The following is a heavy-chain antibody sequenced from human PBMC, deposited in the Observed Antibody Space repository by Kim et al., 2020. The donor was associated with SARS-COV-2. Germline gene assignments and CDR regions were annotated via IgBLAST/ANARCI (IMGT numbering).Heavy chain of an antibody. D-gene: IGHD1-1*01. Sequence: SETLSLTCTVSGGSVTSGAYYWTWIRHHPGKGLEWIGYISYSGSTYYNPSLKSRVTISVDTSKNQFSLRLSSVTAADTVVYYCARDKREPISYYYYGMDVWVQGTTLTVSS. CDR2: ISYSGST. J-gene: IGHJ6*02. V-gene: IGHV4-31*03. CDR1: GGSVTSGAYY. CDR3: ARDKREPISYYYYGMDV.